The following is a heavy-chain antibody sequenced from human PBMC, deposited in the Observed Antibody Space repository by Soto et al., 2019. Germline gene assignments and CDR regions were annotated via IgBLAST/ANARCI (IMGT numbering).Heavy chain of an antibody. Sequence: QVQLVESGGGVVQPGRSLRLSCAASGFTFSSYAMHWVRQAPGKGLEWVAGILYGGSNTYYPDSVKGRFTISRDNAKNTLYLQMNGLRGEDTAVYYCARDHYSSGWYYFDYWSQGTLVTVSS. V-gene: IGHV3-30*04. CDR2: ILYGGSNT. CDR3: ARDHYSSGWYYFDY. J-gene: IGHJ4*02. D-gene: IGHD6-19*01. CDR1: GFTFSSYA.